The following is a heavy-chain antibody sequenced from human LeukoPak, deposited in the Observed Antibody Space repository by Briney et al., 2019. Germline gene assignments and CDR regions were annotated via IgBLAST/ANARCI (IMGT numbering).Heavy chain of an antibody. CDR1: GYTFTSYD. CDR3: ARDALVGATALDY. V-gene: IGHV1-8*01. Sequence: ASVKVSCKAAGYTFTSYDIDWVRQATGQGLEWKGWMNPNSGNTGYAQKFQGRFTMTRNTSISTAYMELSSLRSEDTAVYYCARDALVGATALDYWGQGTLVTVSS. J-gene: IGHJ4*02. CDR2: MNPNSGNT. D-gene: IGHD1-26*01.